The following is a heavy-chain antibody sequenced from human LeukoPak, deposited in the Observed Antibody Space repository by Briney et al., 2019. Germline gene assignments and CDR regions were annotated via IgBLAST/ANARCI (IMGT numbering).Heavy chain of an antibody. CDR1: GFTFSSYG. CDR3: AKALGDAFDI. V-gene: IGHV3-30*19. Sequence: PGGSLRLSCAASGFTFSSYGMHWVRQAPGKGLEWVAVISYDGSNKYYADSVKGRFTISRDNSKNTLYLQMNSLRAEDTALYYCAKALGDAFDIWGQGTMVTVSS. CDR2: ISYDGSNK. J-gene: IGHJ3*02. D-gene: IGHD6-6*01.